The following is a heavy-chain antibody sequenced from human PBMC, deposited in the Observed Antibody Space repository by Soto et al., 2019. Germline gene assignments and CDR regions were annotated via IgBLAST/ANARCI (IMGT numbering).Heavy chain of an antibody. CDR3: ATHGGYGRWYFAL. D-gene: IGHD3-16*01. V-gene: IGHV1-69*02. CDR1: GGTFSSYT. CDR2: IIPILGIA. Sequence: QVQLVQSGAEVKKPGSSVKVSCKASGGTFSSYTISWVRQAPGQGLEWMGRIIPILGIANYAQKFQGRVTITPDKSTSTADMELSSLRSEDTAVYYCATHGGYGRWYFALWGRGTLVTVSS. J-gene: IGHJ2*01.